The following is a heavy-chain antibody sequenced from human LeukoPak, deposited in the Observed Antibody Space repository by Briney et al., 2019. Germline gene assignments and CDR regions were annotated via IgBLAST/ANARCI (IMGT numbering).Heavy chain of an antibody. J-gene: IGHJ3*02. Sequence: SQTLSLTCTVSGGSISSGDYYWRWIRQLPGKGLEWIGYIYYSGSTYYNPSLKSRVTISVDTSKNQFSLKLSSVTAADTAVYYCARQAGITMIVVVWAFDIWGQGTMVTVSS. CDR1: GGSISSGDYY. V-gene: IGHV4-30-4*08. D-gene: IGHD3-22*01. CDR2: IYYSGST. CDR3: ARQAGITMIVVVWAFDI.